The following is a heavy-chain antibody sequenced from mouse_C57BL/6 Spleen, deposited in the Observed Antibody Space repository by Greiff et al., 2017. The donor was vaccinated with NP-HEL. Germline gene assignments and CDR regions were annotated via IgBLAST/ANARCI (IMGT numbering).Heavy chain of an antibody. D-gene: IGHD1-1*01. CDR3: ARGAHYYGPRVFDY. CDR2: ISSGSSTI. CDR1: GFTFSDYG. Sequence: EVQGVESGGGLVKPGGSLKLSCAASGFTFSDYGMHWVRQAPEKGLEWVAYISSGSSTIYYADTVKGRFTISRDNAKNTLFRQRTSLRSEDTAMYYCARGAHYYGPRVFDYWGQGTTLTVSS. V-gene: IGHV5-17*01. J-gene: IGHJ2*01.